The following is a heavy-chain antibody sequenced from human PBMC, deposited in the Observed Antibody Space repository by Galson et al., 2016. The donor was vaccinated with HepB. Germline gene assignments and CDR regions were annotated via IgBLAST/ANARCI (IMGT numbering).Heavy chain of an antibody. CDR3: AKDRRQWLDSDIEY. J-gene: IGHJ4*02. CDR1: GFSFTTSA. Sequence: SLRLSCAASGFSFTTSAMTWVRQAPGKGLEWVSAISGSGANTDYADSVKGRFTISRDNSKNTLYLQMNSLRAEDTAIYYCAKDRRQWLDSDIEYWGQGTLVTVSS. V-gene: IGHV3-23*01. CDR2: ISGSGANT. D-gene: IGHD6-19*01.